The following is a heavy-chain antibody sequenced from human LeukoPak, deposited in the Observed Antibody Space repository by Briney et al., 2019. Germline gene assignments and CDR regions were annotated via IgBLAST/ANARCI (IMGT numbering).Heavy chain of an antibody. D-gene: IGHD2/OR15-2a*01. V-gene: IGHV1-46*01. CDR3: ARTTEYRRPLDY. J-gene: IGHJ4*02. CDR2: INPSGGST. Sequence: ASVTVSCKVSGYTLTELSMHWVRQAPGQGLEWMGVINPSGGSTSYAQNFQGRVTMTRDTSTSTVYMELSSLRSEDTAVYYCARTTEYRRPLDYWGQGTLVTVSS. CDR1: GYTLTELS.